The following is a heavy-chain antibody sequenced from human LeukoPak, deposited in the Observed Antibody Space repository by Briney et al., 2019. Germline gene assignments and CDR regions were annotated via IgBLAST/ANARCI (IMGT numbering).Heavy chain of an antibody. J-gene: IGHJ5*02. D-gene: IGHD3-9*01. CDR1: GYTFTSYG. Sequence: ASVKASCKASGYTFTSYGISWVRQAPGQGLEWMGWISAYNGNTNYAQKLQGRVTMTTDTSTSTAYMELRSLRSDDTAMYYCARVKGYFDWSNWFDPWGQGTLVTVSS. V-gene: IGHV1-18*01. CDR3: ARVKGYFDWSNWFDP. CDR2: ISAYNGNT.